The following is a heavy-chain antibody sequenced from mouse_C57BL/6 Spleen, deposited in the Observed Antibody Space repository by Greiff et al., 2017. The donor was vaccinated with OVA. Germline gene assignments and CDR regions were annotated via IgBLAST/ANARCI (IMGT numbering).Heavy chain of an antibody. Sequence: EVKLEESGGGLVQPGGSLKLSCAASGFTFSDYGMAWVRQAPRKGPEWVAFISNLAYSIYYADTVTGRFTISRENAKNTLYLEMSSLRSEDTAMYYCARTGYDYDGNYFDYWGQGTTLTVSS. CDR2: ISNLAYSI. V-gene: IGHV5-15*04. CDR3: ARTGYDYDGNYFDY. CDR1: GFTFSDYG. J-gene: IGHJ2*01. D-gene: IGHD2-4*01.